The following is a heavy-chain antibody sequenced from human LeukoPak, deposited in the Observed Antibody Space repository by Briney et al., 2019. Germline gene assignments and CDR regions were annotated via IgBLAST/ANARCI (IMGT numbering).Heavy chain of an antibody. J-gene: IGHJ4*02. CDR3: ARVQIAGGWQYYDSGSRDF. CDR1: GHNFTSYG. V-gene: IGHV1-18*01. D-gene: IGHD3-10*01. CDR2: ISAYNGNT. Sequence: ASVKVTCKASGHNFTSYGFTWVRQAPGQGLEWMGLISAYNGNTNYAQKFQGRVTMTTDTSTTTAYMELRSLTSDDTAVYFCARVQIAGGWQYYDSGSRDFWGQGTLVTVSS.